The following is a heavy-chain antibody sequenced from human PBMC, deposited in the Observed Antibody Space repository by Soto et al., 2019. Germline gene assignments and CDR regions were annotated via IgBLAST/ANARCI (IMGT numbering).Heavy chain of an antibody. Sequence: GGSLRLSCAASGFTFSSNAMSWVRQAPGKGLEWVSAITNTGGDTLYADSVKGRFTISRDNSKNTLYLKMNSLRAEDTAIYYCARASGESYPGSRVFDSWGQGTRVTVSS. CDR2: ITNTGGDT. V-gene: IGHV3-23*01. CDR1: GFTFSSNA. D-gene: IGHD3-10*01. J-gene: IGHJ4*02. CDR3: ARASGESYPGSRVFDS.